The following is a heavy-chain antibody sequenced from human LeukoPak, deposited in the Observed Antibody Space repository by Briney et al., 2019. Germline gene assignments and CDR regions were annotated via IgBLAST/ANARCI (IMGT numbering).Heavy chain of an antibody. V-gene: IGHV3-48*03. J-gene: IGHJ4*02. CDR3: TTDHVGAIVEFDS. D-gene: IGHD2-21*01. Sequence: QSGGSLRLSCAASGFTFSSYEMNWVRQAPGKGLEWVSYISSSGSTIYYADSVKGRFTISRDNAKNSLYLQMDSLRAEDTAIYYCTTDHVGAIVEFDSWGQGTLVTVSS. CDR1: GFTFSSYE. CDR2: ISSSGSTI.